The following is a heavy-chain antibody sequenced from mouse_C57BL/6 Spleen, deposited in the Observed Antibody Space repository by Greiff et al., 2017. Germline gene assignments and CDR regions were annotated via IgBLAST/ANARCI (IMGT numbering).Heavy chain of an antibody. CDR3: ARCQRSGSFEAMDY. CDR2: IDPSDSET. CDR1: GYTFTSYW. V-gene: IGHV1-52*01. J-gene: IGHJ4*01. D-gene: IGHD1-1*02. Sequence: VQLQQPGAELVRPGSSVKLSCKASGYTFTSYWMHWVKQRPIQGLEWIGNIDPSDSETHYNQKFKDKATLPVDKSSSTAYMQLSSLTSEDSAVYDCARCQRSGSFEAMDYWGQGTSVTVSS.